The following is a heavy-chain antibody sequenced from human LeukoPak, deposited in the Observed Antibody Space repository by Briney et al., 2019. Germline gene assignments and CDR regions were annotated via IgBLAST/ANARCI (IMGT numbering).Heavy chain of an antibody. CDR2: VNHQGST. V-gene: IGHV4-4*02. J-gene: IGHJ4*02. Sequence: SETLSLTCGVSGGSITSTNYWTWVRQPPGKGLEWFGEVNHQGSTNYNPSLMGRVAISLDMTENHISLQLTSVTAAAPAVYYCSREGGPYRPLDYSGQGTLVTVSS. CDR1: GGSITSTNY. CDR3: SREGGPYRPLDY.